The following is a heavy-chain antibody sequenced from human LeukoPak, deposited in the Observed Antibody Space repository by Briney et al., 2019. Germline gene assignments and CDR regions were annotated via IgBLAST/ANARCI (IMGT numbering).Heavy chain of an antibody. J-gene: IGHJ4*02. V-gene: IGHV3-48*01. CDR1: GFTFTRYN. CDR2: ISSSSGTI. D-gene: IGHD3-10*01. Sequence: TGGSLRLSCAGSGFTFTRYNMNWVRQAPGKGLEWVSYISSSSGTIYYVASVEGRFTISRDNSKNTLYLQMNSLRAEDTAVYYCARDHVGSGSRWGQGTLVTVSS. CDR3: ARDHVGSGSR.